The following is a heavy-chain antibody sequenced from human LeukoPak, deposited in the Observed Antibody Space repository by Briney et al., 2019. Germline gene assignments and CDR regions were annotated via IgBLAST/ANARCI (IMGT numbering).Heavy chain of an antibody. J-gene: IGHJ6*03. Sequence: PGGSLRLSCAASGFRFDDYGMSRVRQPPGKGLEWVSGIRWSGGSTGYADSVKGRFIISRDNAKNSLYLQMNSLRAEDSALYYCARGVYSNYPNCYYMDVWGKGTTVTVSS. V-gene: IGHV3-20*04. CDR3: ARGVYSNYPNCYYMDV. CDR2: IRWSGGST. D-gene: IGHD4-11*01. CDR1: GFRFDDYG.